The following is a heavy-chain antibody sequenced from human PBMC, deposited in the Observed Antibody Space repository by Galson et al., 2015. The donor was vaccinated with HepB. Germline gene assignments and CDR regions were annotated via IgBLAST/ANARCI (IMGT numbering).Heavy chain of an antibody. Sequence: SLRLSCAASGFTFSSYSMNWVRQAPGKGLEWASSISRSSSYIYYADSVKGRFTISRDNAKNSLYLQMNSLRAEDTAVYYCARERGYYGSGSYYNGNWYFDVWGRGTLVTVSS. CDR2: ISRSSSYI. J-gene: IGHJ2*01. V-gene: IGHV3-21*01. D-gene: IGHD3-10*01. CDR3: ARERGYYGSGSYYNGNWYFDV. CDR1: GFTFSSYS.